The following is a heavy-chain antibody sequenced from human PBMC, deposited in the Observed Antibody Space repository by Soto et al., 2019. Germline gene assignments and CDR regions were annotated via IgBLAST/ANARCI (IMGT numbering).Heavy chain of an antibody. J-gene: IGHJ5*02. D-gene: IGHD4-4*01. CDR2: IYYSGST. CDR3: ARGYYSNYAWWFAP. CDR1: GGSISSYY. V-gene: IGHV4-59*01. Sequence: ASETLSLTCTVSGGSISSYYWSWIRQPPGKGLEWIGYIYYSGSTNYNPSLKSRVTISVDTSKNQFSLKLSSVTAADTAVYYCARGYYSNYAWWFAPWGQGTLVTVSS.